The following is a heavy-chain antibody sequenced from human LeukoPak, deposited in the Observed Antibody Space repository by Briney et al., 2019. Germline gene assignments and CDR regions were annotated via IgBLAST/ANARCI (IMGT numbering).Heavy chain of an antibody. Sequence: PGGSLRLSCAASGFTFNTYAMHWVRQAPGKGLEYVSAISSNGGSTYYANSVKGRFTISRDNSKNTLYLQMGSLRAEDMAVYYCARTYCSSASCLVDYWGQGTLVTVSS. V-gene: IGHV3-64*01. CDR1: GFTFNTYA. D-gene: IGHD2-2*01. J-gene: IGHJ4*02. CDR3: ARTYCSSASCLVDY. CDR2: ISSNGGST.